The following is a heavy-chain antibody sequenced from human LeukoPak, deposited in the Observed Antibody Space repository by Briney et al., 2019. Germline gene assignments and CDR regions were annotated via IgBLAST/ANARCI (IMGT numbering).Heavy chain of an antibody. D-gene: IGHD3-22*01. CDR3: ARGSIAYYYMDV. V-gene: IGHV4-39*01. CDR2: IYYSRST. Sequence: SETLSLTCTVSGGSISSSSYYWGWIRQPPGKGLEWIGSIYYSRSTYYNPSLKSRVTISVDTSKNQFSLKLSSVTAADTAVYYCARGSIAYYYMDVWGKGTTVAISS. J-gene: IGHJ6*03. CDR1: GGSISSSSYY.